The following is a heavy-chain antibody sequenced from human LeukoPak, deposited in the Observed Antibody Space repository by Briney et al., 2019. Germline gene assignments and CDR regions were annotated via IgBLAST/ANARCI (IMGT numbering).Heavy chain of an antibody. D-gene: IGHD2-2*01. V-gene: IGHV2-5*01. J-gene: IGHJ5*02. CDR1: GFSLSTSGVG. CDR2: IYWNDDK. Sequence: SGPTLVKPTQTLTLTCTFSGFSLSTSGVGVGWIRQPPGKALEWLALIYWNDDKRYSPSLKSRLTITKDTSKNQVVLTMTNMDPVDTATYYCAHTKYQLLFHNWFDPWGQGTLVTVSS. CDR3: AHTKYQLLFHNWFDP.